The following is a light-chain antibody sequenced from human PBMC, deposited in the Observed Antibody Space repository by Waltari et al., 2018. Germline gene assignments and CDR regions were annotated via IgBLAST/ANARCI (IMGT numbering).Light chain of an antibody. CDR1: SSDDGTYNP. CDR3: CSYAGGRPHVV. V-gene: IGLV2-23*01. J-gene: IGLJ2*01. Sequence: QSVLTQPASVSGSPGQSTTISCTGTSSDDGTYNPVSRYQQHPGKAPKLMIYEGTTRPSGISIRFSGSKSGNTASLTIAGLQAEDEAHYYCCSYAGGRPHVVFGGGTQLTVL. CDR2: EGT.